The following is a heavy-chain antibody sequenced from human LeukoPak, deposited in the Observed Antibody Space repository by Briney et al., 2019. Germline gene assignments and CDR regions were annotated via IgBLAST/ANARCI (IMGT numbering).Heavy chain of an antibody. CDR1: GGSISNSNW. V-gene: IGHV4-4*02. D-gene: IGHD3-22*01. CDR3: ARDGRGYYDSGGSTHALVYGMDV. J-gene: IGHJ6*02. Sequence: PSETLSLTCAVSGGSISNSNWWSWVRQPPGKGLEWIGEIYHSGSTNYNPSLKSRVTISVDKSKNQFSLKWRSVTAADTAVYYCARDGRGYYDSGGSTHALVYGMDVWGQGTTVTVSS. CDR2: IYHSGST.